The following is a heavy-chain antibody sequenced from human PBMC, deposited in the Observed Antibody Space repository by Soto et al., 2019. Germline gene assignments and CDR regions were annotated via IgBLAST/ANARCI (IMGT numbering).Heavy chain of an antibody. J-gene: IGHJ4*02. Sequence: QVQLQQWGAGLLKPSETLSLTCAVYGGSFSGYYWSWIRQPPGKGLEWIGEINHSGSTNYNPSLKSRLTISVDTSKTQFSLKLSSVTAAGTAVYYCARGAPGYWGQGTLVTVSS. V-gene: IGHV4-34*01. CDR3: ARGAPGY. CDR1: GGSFSGYY. CDR2: INHSGST.